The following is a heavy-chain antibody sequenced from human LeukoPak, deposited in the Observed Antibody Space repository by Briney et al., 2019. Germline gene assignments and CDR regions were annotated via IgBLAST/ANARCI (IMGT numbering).Heavy chain of an antibody. Sequence: PGGSLRLSCAASGFTFDDYAMHWVRQAPGKGLEWVSGISWNSGSIGCADSVKGRFTISRDNAKNSLYLQMNSLRAEDTALYYCAKDGGYYYCYGMDVWGQGTTVTVSS. CDR3: AKDGGYYYCYGMDV. J-gene: IGHJ6*02. CDR2: ISWNSGSI. CDR1: GFTFDDYA. V-gene: IGHV3-9*01.